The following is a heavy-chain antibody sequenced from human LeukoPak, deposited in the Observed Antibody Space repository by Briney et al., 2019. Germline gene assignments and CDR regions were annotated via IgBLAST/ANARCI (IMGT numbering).Heavy chain of an antibody. CDR1: GYTFTGYY. V-gene: IGHV1-2*02. D-gene: IGHD3-10*01. Sequence: ASVKVSCKASGYTFTGYYMHWVRQAPGQGLEWMGWINPNSGGTNYAQKFQGEVTMTRDTSISTAYMELSRLRSDDTAVYYCARAPVITMVRGVIAPFDPWGQGTLVTVSS. J-gene: IGHJ5*02. CDR2: INPNSGGT. CDR3: ARAPVITMVRGVIAPFDP.